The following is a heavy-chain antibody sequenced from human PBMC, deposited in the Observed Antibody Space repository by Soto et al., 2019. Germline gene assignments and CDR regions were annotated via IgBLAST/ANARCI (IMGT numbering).Heavy chain of an antibody. Sequence: SVKVSCKASGFTFTSSAVQWVRQARGQRLEWIGWIVVGSGNTNYAQKFQERVTITRDMSTSTAYMELSSLRSEDTAVYYCAAEDVTSGCQLVFDYWRQGTLVTVSS. CDR1: GFTFTSSA. CDR3: AAEDVTSGCQLVFDY. D-gene: IGHD6-19*01. V-gene: IGHV1-58*01. J-gene: IGHJ4*02. CDR2: IVVGSGNT.